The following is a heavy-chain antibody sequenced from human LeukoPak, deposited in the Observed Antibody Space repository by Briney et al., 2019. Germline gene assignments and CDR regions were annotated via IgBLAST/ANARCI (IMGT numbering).Heavy chain of an antibody. Sequence: SETLSLTCAVYGGSFSGYYWSWIRQPPGKGLEWIGEINHSGSTNYNPSLKSRVTISVDTSKNQFSLKLSSVTAADTAVYYCATKGYDYGDYDWFDPWGQGTQVTVSS. CDR1: GGSFSGYY. CDR2: INHSGST. D-gene: IGHD4-17*01. CDR3: ATKGYDYGDYDWFDP. J-gene: IGHJ5*02. V-gene: IGHV4-34*01.